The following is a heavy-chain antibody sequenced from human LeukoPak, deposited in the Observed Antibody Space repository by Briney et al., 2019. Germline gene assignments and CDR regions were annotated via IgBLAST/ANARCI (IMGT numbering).Heavy chain of an antibody. CDR3: ARLLDSSGWCVVVY. CDR1: GGSISNYY. J-gene: IGHJ4*02. V-gene: IGHV4-59*08. CDR2: IYYSGST. D-gene: IGHD6-19*01. Sequence: PSETLSLTCTVSGGSISNYYWSWIRQPPRKGLEWIGYIYYSGSTSYNTSLKSRVTISVDTSKNQFSLKLTSVTAADTAVYYCARLLDSSGWCVVVYWGQGTLVTVSS.